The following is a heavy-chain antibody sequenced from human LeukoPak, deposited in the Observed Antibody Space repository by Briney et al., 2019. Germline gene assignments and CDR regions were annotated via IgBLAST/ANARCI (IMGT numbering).Heavy chain of an antibody. CDR3: AREQAFDI. Sequence: PGGSLRLSCVVSGFTFSSYSMNWVRQTPGKGLEWISYISTSSIASKYADSVKGRFTISRDNAKNSLYLQMNSLRAEDTAVYYCAREQAFDIWGQGTMVTVSS. CDR2: ISTSSIAS. CDR1: GFTFSSYS. V-gene: IGHV3-48*04. J-gene: IGHJ3*02.